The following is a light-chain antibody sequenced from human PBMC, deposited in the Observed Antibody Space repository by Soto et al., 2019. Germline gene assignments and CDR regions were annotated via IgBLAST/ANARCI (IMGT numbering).Light chain of an antibody. V-gene: IGKV3-20*01. J-gene: IGKJ4*01. CDR2: AAS. Sequence: ALTQAPGTLSLSPGERATLSCSASVAVTRNFLAWYQENPGQAPRLLIYAASSRATGIADRFSGSGSGTDFTLTISRREPEDFAVYYCRQYGRSLGFAFGGGTKVDIK. CDR1: VAVTRNF. CDR3: RQYGRSLGFA.